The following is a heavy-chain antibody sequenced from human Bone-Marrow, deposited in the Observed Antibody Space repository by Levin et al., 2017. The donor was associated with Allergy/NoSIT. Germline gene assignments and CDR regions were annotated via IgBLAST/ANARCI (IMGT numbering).Heavy chain of an antibody. D-gene: IGHD5-24*01. J-gene: IGHJ4*02. CDR3: ANYYIYDSSLDY. CDR2: IVATGSST. Sequence: ASVKVSCAASGFTFSNCAMSWVRQAPGKGLEWVSSIVATGSSTFYADSVKGRFTISRDNSRNTLYLQMNSLRDEDTAVYYCANYYIYDSSLDYWGQGTLVTVSS. CDR1: GFTFSNCA. V-gene: IGHV3-23*01.